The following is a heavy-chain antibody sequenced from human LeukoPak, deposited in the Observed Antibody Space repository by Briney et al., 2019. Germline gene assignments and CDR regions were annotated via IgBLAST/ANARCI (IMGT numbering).Heavy chain of an antibody. Sequence: KPRGSMRLSCAASRFTFNVYNMNWVSQAPGKGLEWVSSISSSSIYIYYADSVKGRFTISRDNANNSLYLQMNSLRAEDTAVYYCARDQRFGHFDYWGNGTMVTVSS. CDR3: ARDQRFGHFDY. J-gene: IGHJ4*03. D-gene: IGHD3-10*01. CDR2: ISSSSIYI. CDR1: RFTFNVYN. V-gene: IGHV3-21*01.